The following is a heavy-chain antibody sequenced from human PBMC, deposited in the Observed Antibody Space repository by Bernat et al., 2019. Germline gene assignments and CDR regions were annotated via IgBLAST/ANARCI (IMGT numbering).Heavy chain of an antibody. D-gene: IGHD3-22*01. CDR3: AREGTYYYDSSGYAGSYYYYGMDV. J-gene: IGHJ6*02. V-gene: IGHV3-33*01. CDR2: IWYDGSNK. Sequence: QVQLVESGGGVVQPGRSLRLSCAASGFTFSSYGMHWVRQAPGKGLEWVAVIWYDGSNKYYADSVKGRFTISRDNSKNTLYLQMNSLRAEDTAVYYCAREGTYYYDSSGYAGSYYYYGMDVWGQGTTVTVSS. CDR1: GFTFSSYG.